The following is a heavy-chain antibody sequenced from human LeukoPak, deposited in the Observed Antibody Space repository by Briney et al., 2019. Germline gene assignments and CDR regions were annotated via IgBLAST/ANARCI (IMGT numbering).Heavy chain of an antibody. CDR2: IKSKTDGGTT. CDR3: AKDTVGSSPHFDY. CDR1: GFTFSNAW. V-gene: IGHV3-15*01. J-gene: IGHJ4*02. D-gene: IGHD6-6*01. Sequence: GGSLRLSCAASGFTFSNAWMSWVRQAPGKGLEWVGRIKSKTDGGTTDYAAPVKGRFTISRDDSKNTLYLQMNSLRAEDTAVYYCAKDTVGSSPHFDYWGQGTLVTVSS.